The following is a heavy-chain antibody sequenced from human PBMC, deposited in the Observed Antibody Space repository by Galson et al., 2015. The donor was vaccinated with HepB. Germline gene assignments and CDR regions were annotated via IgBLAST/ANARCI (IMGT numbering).Heavy chain of an antibody. D-gene: IGHD6-13*01. Sequence: LSLTCTVSGGSISSYYWSWIRQPPGKGLEWIGYIYYSGSTNYNPSLKSRVTISVDTSKNQFSLKLSSVTAADTAVYYCARGSSSWYGGALGFDIWGQGTMVTVSS. CDR1: GGSISSYY. J-gene: IGHJ3*02. V-gene: IGHV4-59*01. CDR3: ARGSSSWYGGALGFDI. CDR2: IYYSGST.